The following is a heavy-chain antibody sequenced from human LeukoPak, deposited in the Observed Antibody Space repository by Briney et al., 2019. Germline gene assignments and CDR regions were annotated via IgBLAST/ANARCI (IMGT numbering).Heavy chain of an antibody. Sequence: SVKVSCEASGGTFSSYAISWVRQAPGQGLEWMGGIIPIFGTANYAQKFQGRVTITADESTSTAYMELSSLRSEDTAVYYCARVTTVVTRGDYWGQGTLVTVSS. CDR1: GGTFSSYA. CDR3: ARVTTVVTRGDY. V-gene: IGHV1-69*13. CDR2: IIPIFGTA. J-gene: IGHJ4*02. D-gene: IGHD4-23*01.